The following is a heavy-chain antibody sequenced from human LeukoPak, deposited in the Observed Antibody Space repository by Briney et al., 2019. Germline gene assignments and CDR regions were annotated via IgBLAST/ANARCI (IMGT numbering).Heavy chain of an antibody. D-gene: IGHD2-21*01. CDR1: GFTVSSNS. CDR3: ARRVGAYSHPYDS. Sequence: PGGSLRLSCTVSGFTVSSNSMSWVRQAPGKGLEWVSFIYSGGNTHYSDSVKGRFTISRDNSKNTLYLQMNSLRAEDTAVYYCARRVGAYSHPYDSWGQGNLVTASS. CDR2: IYSGGNT. V-gene: IGHV3-53*01. J-gene: IGHJ4*02.